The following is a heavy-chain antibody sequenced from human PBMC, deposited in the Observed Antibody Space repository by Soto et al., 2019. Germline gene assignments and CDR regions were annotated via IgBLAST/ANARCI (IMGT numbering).Heavy chain of an antibody. Sequence: GGSLRFSCAASGFTIGSYAMTWVRQAPGKGLEWVSIISASGGSTYYADSVKGRFTISRDNSKNTLYLQMNRLRVEDTAVYYCAKDLESSGYYLGVFDIWGRGTKVTVSS. CDR3: AKDLESSGYYLGVFDI. J-gene: IGHJ3*02. D-gene: IGHD3-22*01. V-gene: IGHV3-23*01. CDR1: GFTIGSYA. CDR2: ISASGGST.